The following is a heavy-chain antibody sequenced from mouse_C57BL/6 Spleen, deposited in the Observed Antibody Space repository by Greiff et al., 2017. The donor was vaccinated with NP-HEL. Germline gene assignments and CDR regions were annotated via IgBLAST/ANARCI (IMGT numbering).Heavy chain of an antibody. J-gene: IGHJ4*01. CDR2: IYPGSGST. V-gene: IGHV1-55*01. D-gene: IGHD3-2*02. Sequence: VQLQQPGAELVKPGASVKMSCKASGYTFTSYWITWVKQRPGQGLEWIGDIYPGSGSTNYNEKFKSKATLTVDTSSSTAYMQLSSLTSEDSAVYYCARGRQLRLREYAMDYWGQGTSVTVSS. CDR3: ARGRQLRLREYAMDY. CDR1: GYTFTSYW.